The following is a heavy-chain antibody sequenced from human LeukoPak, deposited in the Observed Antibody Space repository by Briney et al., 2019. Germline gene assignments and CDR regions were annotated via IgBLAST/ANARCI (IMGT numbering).Heavy chain of an antibody. D-gene: IGHD3-10*01. CDR3: ARASGLWFGELSLDY. V-gene: IGHV3-33*01. CDR1: GFTFSSYG. CDR2: IRYDGSNK. Sequence: GSLRLSCAASGFTFSSYGMHWVRQAPGKGLEWVAVIRYDGSNKYYADSVKGRFTISRDNSKNTLYLQMNSLRAEDTAVYYCARASGLWFGELSLDYWGQGTLVTVSS. J-gene: IGHJ4*02.